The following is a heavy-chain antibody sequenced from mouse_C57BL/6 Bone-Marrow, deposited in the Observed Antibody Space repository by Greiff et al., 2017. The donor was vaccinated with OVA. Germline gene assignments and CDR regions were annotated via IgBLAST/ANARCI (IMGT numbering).Heavy chain of an antibody. CDR3: TRGYYYGSSY. V-gene: IGHV5-9-1*02. D-gene: IGHD1-1*01. Sequence: EVQRVESGEGLVKPGGSLKLSCAASGFTFSSYAMSWVRQTPEKRLEWVAYISSGGDYIYYADTVTGGFTISRDNARNTLYLQMSSLKSEDTAMYYCTRGYYYGSSYWGQGTLVTVSA. CDR2: ISSGGDYI. CDR1: GFTFSSYA. J-gene: IGHJ3*01.